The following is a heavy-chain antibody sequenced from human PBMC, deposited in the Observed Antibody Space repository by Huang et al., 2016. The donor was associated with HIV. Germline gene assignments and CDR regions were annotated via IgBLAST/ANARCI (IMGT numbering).Heavy chain of an antibody. J-gene: IGHJ4*02. D-gene: IGHD5-12*01. CDR3: VRSDTVASAVTFDY. Sequence: VQLQQWGAGLLKPSETLSLTCAVYGGALCGYFGGWIRQVLGKGLEWIGEIKHSGSANSSPSCKSRVIMSVDTSKNQFSLSLSSVTAADTAVYYCVRSDTVASAVTFDYWGQGTVVSVSS. CDR2: IKHSGSA. CDR1: GGALCGYF. V-gene: IGHV4-34*02.